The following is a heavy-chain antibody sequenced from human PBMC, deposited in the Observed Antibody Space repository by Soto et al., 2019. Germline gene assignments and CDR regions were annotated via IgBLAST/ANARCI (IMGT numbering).Heavy chain of an antibody. J-gene: IGHJ3*02. CDR2: VTGGGGHT. D-gene: IGHD3-10*01. CDR1: GFIFSNYA. Sequence: GGSLRLSCVGSGFIFSNYAMSWVRQAPGKGLEWVSTVTGGGGHTYYADSVKGRFTISRDNSKSTLFLQMNSLRGEDTAGYYCAKDRRSSSEDFQDAFDIWGQGTMVTVSS. V-gene: IGHV3-23*01. CDR3: AKDRRSSSEDFQDAFDI.